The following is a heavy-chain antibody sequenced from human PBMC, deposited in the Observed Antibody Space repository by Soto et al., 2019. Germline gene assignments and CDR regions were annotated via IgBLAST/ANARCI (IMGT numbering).Heavy chain of an antibody. CDR2: INSGKGNT. D-gene: IGHD2-2*01. CDR1: GYTFTRYA. J-gene: IGHJ4*02. Sequence: QVQLVQSGAEVKKPGASVKVSCKASGYTFTRYAMHWVRQAPGQRLEWMGWINSGKGNTNYSEKFQGRVTITSDTSASTAHMDLSSLRAEDTAMYYCASAGDDCSAANCYVSDSWGQGTLVTVAS. V-gene: IGHV1-3*04. CDR3: ASAGDDCSAANCYVSDS.